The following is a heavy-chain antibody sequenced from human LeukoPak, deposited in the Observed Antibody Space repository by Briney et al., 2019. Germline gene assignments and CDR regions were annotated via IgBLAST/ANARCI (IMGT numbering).Heavy chain of an antibody. J-gene: IGHJ4*02. D-gene: IGHD3-10*01. CDR1: EFTVSNYA. Sequence: GGTLRLPCAASEFTVSNYAMHWVRQAPGKGLEYVSAIDRHGDNTYYANSVKGRFTIYRDPSKNTLYLQMGSLRAEDMAVYYCARGSAYYGSGSYYNEPLQYWGQGTLVTVSS. CDR2: IDRHGDNT. CDR3: ARGSAYYGSGSYYNEPLQY. V-gene: IGHV3-64*01.